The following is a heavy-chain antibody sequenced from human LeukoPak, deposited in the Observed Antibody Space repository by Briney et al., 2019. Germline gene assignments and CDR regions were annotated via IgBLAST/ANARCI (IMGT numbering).Heavy chain of an antibody. CDR3: AKDSQRKYNGYVEIDP. CDR1: GFTFTKYY. D-gene: IGHD5-12*01. J-gene: IGHJ5*02. V-gene: IGHV1-2*02. Sequence: VASVKISFKASGFTFTKYYIHWVRQAPGQGLEWMGWINPYSGGTNYAPKFQGRVSMARDTSTSTAYMELSRLTFDDTAVYYCAKDSQRKYNGYVEIDPWGQGTLVTVSS. CDR2: INPYSGGT.